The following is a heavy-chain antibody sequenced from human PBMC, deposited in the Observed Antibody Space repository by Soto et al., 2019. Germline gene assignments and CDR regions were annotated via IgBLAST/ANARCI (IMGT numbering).Heavy chain of an antibody. CDR3: ARERGRQTYYYDSSGYSEDAFDI. D-gene: IGHD3-22*01. Sequence: GASVKVSCKASGYTFTSYAMHWVRQAPGQRLEWMGWINAGNGNTKYSQKFQGRVTITRDTSASTAYMELSSLRSEDTAVYYCARERGRQTYYYDSSGYSEDAFDIWGQGILVTVSS. V-gene: IGHV1-3*01. J-gene: IGHJ3*02. CDR2: INAGNGNT. CDR1: GYTFTSYA.